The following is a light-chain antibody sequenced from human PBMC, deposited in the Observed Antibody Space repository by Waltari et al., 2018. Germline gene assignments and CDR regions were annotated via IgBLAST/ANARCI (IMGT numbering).Light chain of an antibody. CDR1: ISDVATYDY. CDR2: DVS. Sequence: QSALTQPPSASGSPGQSVTIPCTGSISDVATYDYVSWYHQHPGKAPRLLIYDVSKRPSGVSYRFSGSKSGNTASLTISGLQADDEADYYCSSYSDTREMVFGTGTKVTVL. V-gene: IGLV2-8*01. CDR3: SSYSDTREMV. J-gene: IGLJ1*01.